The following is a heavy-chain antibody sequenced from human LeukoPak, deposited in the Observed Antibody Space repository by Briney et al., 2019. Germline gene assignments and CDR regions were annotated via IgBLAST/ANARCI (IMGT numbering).Heavy chain of an antibody. CDR3: ARVVGSYYGYFDY. D-gene: IGHD1-26*01. CDR2: ISSSSSYI. V-gene: IGHV3-21*01. Sequence: GGSLRLSCAASGFTFSSYSMNWVRQAPGKGLEWVSSISSSSSYIYYADSVKGRFTISRDNAKNSLYLQMNSLKAEDTAVYYCARVVGSYYGYFDYWGQGTLVTVSS. CDR1: GFTFSSYS. J-gene: IGHJ4*02.